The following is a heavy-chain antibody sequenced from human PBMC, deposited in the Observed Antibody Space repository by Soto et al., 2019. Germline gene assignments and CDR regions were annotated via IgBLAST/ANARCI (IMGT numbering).Heavy chain of an antibody. V-gene: IGHV4-39*01. CDR2: IYYSGST. Sequence: QMQLQESGPGLVKPSETLSLTCTVSGGSISSSSYYWGWIRQPPGKGLEWIGSIYYSGSTSYNPSLTSPVTISVDTSTHQFSLTLSSVTAADTAVYYGARRGVHGSGFTDYWGQGTLVTVSS. J-gene: IGHJ4*02. D-gene: IGHD6-19*01. CDR3: ARRGVHGSGFTDY. CDR1: GGSISSSSYY.